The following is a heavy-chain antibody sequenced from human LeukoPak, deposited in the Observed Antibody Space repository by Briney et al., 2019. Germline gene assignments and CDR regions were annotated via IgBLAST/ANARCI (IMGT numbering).Heavy chain of an antibody. J-gene: IGHJ5*02. V-gene: IGHV4-31*03. CDR2: IYYSGST. CDR1: GGSISSGGYY. D-gene: IGHD3-22*01. CDR3: ARDHYYDSSGYPTGWFDP. Sequence: SETLSLTCTVSGGSISSGGYYWSWIRQHPGKGLEWIGYIYYSGSTYYNPSLKSRVTISVDTSKNQFSLKLSSVTAADTAVYYCARDHYYDSSGYPTGWFDPWGQGTLVTVSS.